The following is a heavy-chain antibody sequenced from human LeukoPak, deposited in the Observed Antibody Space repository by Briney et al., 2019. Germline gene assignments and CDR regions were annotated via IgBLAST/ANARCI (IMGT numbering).Heavy chain of an antibody. V-gene: IGHV1-24*01. D-gene: IGHD6-13*01. CDR3: ATNQRRYSSSWPLYYYYGMDV. CDR2: FDPEDGET. Sequence: ASVKVSCEVSGYTLTELSMHWVRQAPGKGLEWMGGFDPEDGETIYAQKFQGRVTMTEDTSTDTAYMELSSLRSEDTAVYYCATNQRRYSSSWPLYYYYGMDVWGQGTTVTVSS. J-gene: IGHJ6*02. CDR1: GYTLTELS.